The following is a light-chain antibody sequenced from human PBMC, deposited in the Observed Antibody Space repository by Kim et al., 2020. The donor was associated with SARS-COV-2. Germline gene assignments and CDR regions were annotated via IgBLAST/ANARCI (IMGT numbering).Light chain of an antibody. CDR3: QQYGSSPRT. CDR1: SSSY. J-gene: IGKJ1*01. Sequence: SSSYLAWYQQKPGQAPRLLIYDASTTATGIPDRFSGSGSGTDFTLTISRLEPEDFAVYFCQQYGSSPRTFGQGTKVDIK. CDR2: DAS. V-gene: IGKV3-20*01.